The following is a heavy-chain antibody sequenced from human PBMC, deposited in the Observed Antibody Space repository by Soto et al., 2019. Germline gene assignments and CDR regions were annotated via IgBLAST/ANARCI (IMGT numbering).Heavy chain of an antibody. D-gene: IGHD5-12*01. CDR1: GFSFSSYA. CDR2: ISYDGSNK. Sequence: QVQLVESGGGVVQPGGSRRLSCAASGFSFSSYAMNWVRQAPGKGLEWVAVISYDGSNKYYADSVKGRFTISREISQNTLYLLLNSLRTEDTAVYYCARQREDGYQLEVDYWGQGTLVTVSS. CDR3: ARQREDGYQLEVDY. V-gene: IGHV3-30-3*01. J-gene: IGHJ4*02.